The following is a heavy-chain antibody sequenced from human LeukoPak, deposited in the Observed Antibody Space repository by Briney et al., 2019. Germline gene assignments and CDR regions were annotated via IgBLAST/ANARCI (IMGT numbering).Heavy chain of an antibody. Sequence: GGSLRLSCAASGFTFSSYNMHWVRQAPGKGLEWVAVISYDGSNKYYADSVKGRFTISRDNSKNTLYLQMNSLRAEDTAVYYCARDSVAVDYWGQGTLVTVSS. CDR2: ISYDGSNK. D-gene: IGHD6-19*01. V-gene: IGHV3-30*19. J-gene: IGHJ4*02. CDR1: GFTFSSYN. CDR3: ARDSVAVDY.